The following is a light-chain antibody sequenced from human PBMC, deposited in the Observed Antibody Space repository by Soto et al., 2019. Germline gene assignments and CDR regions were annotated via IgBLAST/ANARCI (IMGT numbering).Light chain of an antibody. Sequence: GLTQSPTTVCSSPGERATLSSRASQSVSSYLAWYQQKTGQAPRLLIYGASSRATGIPDRFSGSGSGTDFNLTISRLEPEDFAVYYCQQRSNWPPTFGQGTRLEIK. V-gene: IGKV3-11*01. J-gene: IGKJ5*01. CDR2: GAS. CDR3: QQRSNWPPT. CDR1: QSVSSY.